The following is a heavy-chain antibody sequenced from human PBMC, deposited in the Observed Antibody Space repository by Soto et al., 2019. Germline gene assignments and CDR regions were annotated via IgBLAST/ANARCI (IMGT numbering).Heavy chain of an antibody. CDR1: GFTFSSYA. CDR3: ARDTARSNYYYYGMDV. CDR2: ISYDGSNK. D-gene: IGHD3-10*01. V-gene: IGHV3-30-3*01. Sequence: GGSLRLSCAASGFTFSSYAMHWVRQAPGKGLEWVAVISYDGSNKYYADSVKGRFTISRDNSKNTLYLQMNSLRAEDTAVYYCARDTARSNYYYYGMDVWGQGTTVTVSS. J-gene: IGHJ6*02.